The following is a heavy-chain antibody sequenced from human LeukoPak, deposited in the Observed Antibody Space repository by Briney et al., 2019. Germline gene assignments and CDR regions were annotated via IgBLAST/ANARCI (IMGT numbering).Heavy chain of an antibody. CDR2: IIPILGIA. CDR3: ARDPAPYYDFWSGYYTPRTHFDY. D-gene: IGHD3-3*01. Sequence: SVKVSCKASGGTFSSYAISWVRQAPGQGLEWMGRIIPILGIANYAQKFQGRVTITADKSTSTAYMELSSLRSEDTAVYYCARDPAPYYDFWSGYYTPRTHFDYWGQGTLLTVSS. V-gene: IGHV1-69*04. CDR1: GGTFSSYA. J-gene: IGHJ4*02.